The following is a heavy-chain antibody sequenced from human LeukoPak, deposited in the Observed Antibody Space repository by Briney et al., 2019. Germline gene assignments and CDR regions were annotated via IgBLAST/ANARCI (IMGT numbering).Heavy chain of an antibody. CDR1: GYTFTRYY. V-gene: IGHV1-2*02. CDR2: INTNSGGT. J-gene: IGHJ3*02. CDR3: ARDPIVGATTAFDI. Sequence: GASVKVSCTASGYTFTRYYMHWVRQAPGQGLEWMGWINTNSGGTNYAQKFQGRVTMTRDTSISTAYMELSRLRSDDTAVYYCARDPIVGATTAFDIWGQGTMVTVSS. D-gene: IGHD1-26*01.